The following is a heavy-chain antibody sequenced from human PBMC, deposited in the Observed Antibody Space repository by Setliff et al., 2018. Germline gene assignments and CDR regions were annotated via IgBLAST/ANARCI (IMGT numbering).Heavy chain of an antibody. J-gene: IGHJ5*02. CDR3: ARVLVLGYNWFDP. D-gene: IGHD3-10*01. V-gene: IGHV4-31*03. CDR1: GGSISSGSYY. Sequence: SETLSLTCTVSGGSISSGSYYWTWIRQHPGKGLEWIGYIYYIGSTYYNPSLKSRVTISIDTSKNQFSLKVNSVTAADTAVYFCARVLVLGYNWFDPWGQGTLVTVSS. CDR2: IYYIGST.